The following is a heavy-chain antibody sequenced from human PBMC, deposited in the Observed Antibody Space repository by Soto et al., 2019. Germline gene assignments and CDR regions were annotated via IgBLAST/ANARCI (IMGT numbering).Heavy chain of an antibody. J-gene: IGHJ6*02. CDR1: GFTVSSNY. CDR3: ARDFDPALGDHYGMDV. V-gene: IGHV3-53*01. Sequence: PGGSLRLSCAASGFTVSSNYMSWVRQAPGKGLEWVSVIYSGGSTYYADSVKGRLTISRDNSKNTLYLQMNSLRAEDTAVYYCARDFDPALGDHYGMDVWGQGTTVTVSS. CDR2: IYSGGST. D-gene: IGHD3-3*01.